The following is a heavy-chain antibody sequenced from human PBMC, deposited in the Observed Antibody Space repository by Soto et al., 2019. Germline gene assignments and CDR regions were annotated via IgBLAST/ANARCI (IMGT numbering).Heavy chain of an antibody. D-gene: IGHD3-22*01. Sequence: ATVKVSCKASGYSVTSYTMHWVRQATGQRLEWMGWINAASGNTKYSQTFQGRVTVTRSTSASIAYMELSSLTSDDTAVYYCVSSGGVVAGMDVWGQGNTVTVSS. J-gene: IGHJ6*02. CDR3: VSSGGVVAGMDV. V-gene: IGHV1-3*01. CDR2: INAASGNT. CDR1: GYSVTSYT.